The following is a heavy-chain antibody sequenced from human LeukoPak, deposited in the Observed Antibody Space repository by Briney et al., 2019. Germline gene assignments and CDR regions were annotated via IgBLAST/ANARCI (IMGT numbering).Heavy chain of an antibody. V-gene: IGHV3-48*04. CDR3: ATAIAVAGTAFDY. CDR1: GFTFSTYT. CDR2: ISSSISIT. Sequence: GGSLRLSCAASGFTFSTYTMNWVRQAPGKGLEWVSYISSSISITYYADSVKGRFTISRDNAENSLYLQMNSLRAEDTAVYYCATAIAVAGTAFDYWGQGTLVTVSS. D-gene: IGHD6-19*01. J-gene: IGHJ4*02.